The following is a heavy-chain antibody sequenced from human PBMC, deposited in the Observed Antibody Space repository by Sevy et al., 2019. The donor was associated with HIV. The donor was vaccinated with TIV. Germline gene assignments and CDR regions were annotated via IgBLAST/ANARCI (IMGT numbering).Heavy chain of an antibody. CDR2: INAGNGNT. V-gene: IGHV1-3*01. CDR3: AREFYDSSGYYLDYYYYGMDV. J-gene: IGHJ6*02. CDR1: GYTFTSYA. Sequence: ASVKVSCEASGYTFTSYAMHWVRQAPGQRLEWMGWINAGNGNTKYSQKFQGRVTITRDTSASTAYMELSSLRSEDTAVYYCAREFYDSSGYYLDYYYYGMDVWGQGTTVTVSS. D-gene: IGHD3-22*01.